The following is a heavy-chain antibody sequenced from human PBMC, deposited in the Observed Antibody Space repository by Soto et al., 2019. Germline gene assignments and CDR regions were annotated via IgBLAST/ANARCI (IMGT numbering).Heavy chain of an antibody. CDR1: GDSVSSPYY. J-gene: IGHJ4*02. CDR2: VFHTGTT. D-gene: IGHD6-19*01. CDR3: ARSAGWYAVHS. V-gene: IGHV4-4*02. Sequence: QVQLQESGPGLVKPSGTLSLTCAVSGDSVSSPYYWCWVRQPPGKGLEWIGEVFHTGTTSYNPSLRSRVTISIDKSINQCSLDLSSVTAADTAVYYCARSAGWYAVHSWGPGTLVIVSS.